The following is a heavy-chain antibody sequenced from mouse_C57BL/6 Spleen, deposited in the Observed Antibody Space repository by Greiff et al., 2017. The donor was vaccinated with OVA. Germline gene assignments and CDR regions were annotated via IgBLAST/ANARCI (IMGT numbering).Heavy chain of an antibody. CDR1: GYTFTDYE. V-gene: IGHV1-15*01. CDR2: IDPETGGT. D-gene: IGHD6-1*01. J-gene: IGHJ3*01. Sequence: QVQLKQSGAELVRPGASVTLSCKASGYTFTDYEMHWVKQTPVHGLEWIGAIDPETGGTAYNQKFKGKAILTADKSSSTAYMELRSLTSEDSAVYYCTREASAWFAYWGQGTLVTVSA. CDR3: TREASAWFAY.